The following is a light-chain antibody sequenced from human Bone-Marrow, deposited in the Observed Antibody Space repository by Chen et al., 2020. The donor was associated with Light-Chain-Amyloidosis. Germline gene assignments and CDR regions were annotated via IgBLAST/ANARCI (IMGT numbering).Light chain of an antibody. Sequence: SYVLTQPSSVSVAPGQTATIACGGNNIGSTSVHWYQQTPGQAPLLAVYDDSDRPSGIPERLSGSNSGHTATLTISRVEAGDEADYYCQVWDRSSDRPVFGGGTKLTVL. J-gene: IGLJ3*02. CDR2: DDS. V-gene: IGLV3-21*02. CDR3: QVWDRSSDRPV. CDR1: NIGSTS.